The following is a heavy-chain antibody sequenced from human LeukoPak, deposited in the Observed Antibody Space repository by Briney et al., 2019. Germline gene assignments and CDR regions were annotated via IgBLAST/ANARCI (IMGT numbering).Heavy chain of an antibody. D-gene: IGHD4-17*01. J-gene: IGHJ3*02. CDR3: ASTTVTYQGLGAFDI. CDR1: GFTFSSYA. Sequence: GGSLRLSCAASGFTFSSYAMTWVRQAPGKGLEWVSVISGSGDTTYYADSVKGRFTISRDNSKNTLYLQMNSLRAEDTAVYYCASTTVTYQGLGAFDIWGQGTMVTVSS. V-gene: IGHV3-23*01. CDR2: ISGSGDTT.